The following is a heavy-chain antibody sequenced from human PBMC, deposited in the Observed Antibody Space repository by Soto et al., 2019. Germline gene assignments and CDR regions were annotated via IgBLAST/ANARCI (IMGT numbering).Heavy chain of an antibody. J-gene: IGHJ4*02. V-gene: IGHV3-23*01. CDR3: AKAQYSGTSKTLDY. CDR2: ISDSGTT. D-gene: IGHD1-26*01. Sequence: GGSLRLSCAASGFTFSSYAMYWVRQAPGKGLEWVSGISDSGTTYYADSVKGRFTITRDNSKSTLYLQMATLRGEDTALYYCAKAQYSGTSKTLDYWGQGTLVTVSS. CDR1: GFTFSSYA.